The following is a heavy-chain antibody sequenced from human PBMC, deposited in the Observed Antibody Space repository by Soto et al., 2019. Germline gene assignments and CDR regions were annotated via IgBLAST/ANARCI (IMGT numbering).Heavy chain of an antibody. Sequence: QVQLVESGGGLVKPGGSLRLSCAASGFTFSDYYMSWIRQAPGKGLEWVSYISIRSSTIFYADSVKGRFTISRDNVKNSLYLQMNRLRAEDTAVYYCASGTNGAFFVYWGQGILVTVSS. D-gene: IGHD2-8*01. CDR1: GFTFSDYY. V-gene: IGHV3-11*01. CDR2: ISIRSSTI. J-gene: IGHJ4*02. CDR3: ASGTNGAFFVY.